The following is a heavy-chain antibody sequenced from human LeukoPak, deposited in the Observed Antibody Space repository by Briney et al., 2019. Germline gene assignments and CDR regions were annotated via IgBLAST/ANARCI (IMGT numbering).Heavy chain of an antibody. J-gene: IGHJ4*02. CDR3: ARDKITMVRGVITRGLLY. CDR1: GFTFSSYW. V-gene: IGHV3-74*01. CDR2: INSDGNST. Sequence: GGSLRLSCAASGFTFSSYWMHWVRQAPGKGLVWVSHINSDGNSTNYADSVKGRFTISRDNAKNTLYLQMNSLRAEDTAVYYCARDKITMVRGVITRGLLYWGQGTLVTVSS. D-gene: IGHD3-10*01.